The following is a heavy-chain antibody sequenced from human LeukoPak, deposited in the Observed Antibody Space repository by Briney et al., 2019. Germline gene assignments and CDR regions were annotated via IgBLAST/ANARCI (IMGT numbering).Heavy chain of an antibody. D-gene: IGHD2-21*02. CDR2: ISGSGGST. J-gene: IGHJ4*02. CDR1: GFTFSSYA. Sequence: GGSLRLSCAASGFTFSSYAMSGVRQAPGKGLEWVSAISGSGGSTYYADSVKGRFTISRDNSKNTLYLQMNSLRAEDTAVYYCARAIVVVTATTYYFDYWGQGTLVTVSS. V-gene: IGHV3-23*01. CDR3: ARAIVVVTATTYYFDY.